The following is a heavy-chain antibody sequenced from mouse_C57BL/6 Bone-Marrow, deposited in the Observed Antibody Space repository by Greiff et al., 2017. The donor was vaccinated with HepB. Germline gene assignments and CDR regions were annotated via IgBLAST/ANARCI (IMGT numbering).Heavy chain of an antibody. CDR3: ARSLDYGSNLYFDL. J-gene: IGHJ2*01. V-gene: IGHV1-42*01. Sequence: VQLQQSGPELVKPGASVKISCKASGYSFTGYYMNWVKQSPEKSLEWIGEINPSTGGTTYNQKFKAKATLTVDKSSSTAYMQLKSLTSEDSAVYYCARSLDYGSNLYFDLWGKGTTLTVSS. D-gene: IGHD1-1*01. CDR1: GYSFTGYY. CDR2: INPSTGGT.